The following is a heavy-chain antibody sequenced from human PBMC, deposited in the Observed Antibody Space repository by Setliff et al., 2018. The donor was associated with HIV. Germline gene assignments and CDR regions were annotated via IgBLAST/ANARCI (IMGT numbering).Heavy chain of an antibody. CDR2: ISSSSRSK. Sequence: PGGSLRLSCEASGFTFSTYSMNWVRQAPGKGLEWVSSISSSSRSKYYADSVKGRFTISRDNAKTSLYLQMNSLTAEATAVYYCARDVSWRVRTYIDYWGQGALVTVSS. V-gene: IGHV3-21*01. D-gene: IGHD3-3*01. CDR1: GFTFSTYS. J-gene: IGHJ4*02. CDR3: ARDVSWRVRTYIDY.